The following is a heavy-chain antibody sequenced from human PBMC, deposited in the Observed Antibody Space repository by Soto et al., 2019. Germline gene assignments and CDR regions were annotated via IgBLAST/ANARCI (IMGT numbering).Heavy chain of an antibody. CDR3: ARARFQVLYGKPYFDY. CDR2: IYHSGNT. J-gene: IGHJ4*02. Sequence: SETLSLTCTVSGGSITTGGSYWSWIRQHPGKGLEWIGNIYHSGNTYYNPSLKSRLTISVDTSKNHFSLMVDSVTAADTAVYYCARARFQVLYGKPYFDYWGQGTLVTVSS. D-gene: IGHD2-2*02. V-gene: IGHV4-31*03. CDR1: GGSITTGGSY.